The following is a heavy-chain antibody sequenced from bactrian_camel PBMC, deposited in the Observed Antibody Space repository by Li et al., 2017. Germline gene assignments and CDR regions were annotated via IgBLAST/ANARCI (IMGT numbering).Heavy chain of an antibody. J-gene: IGHJ4*01. CDR2: IATGGGST. Sequence: HVQLVESGGGSVQAGGSLRLSCVASGLTLSSACMGWFRQAPGKEREGVAGIATGGGSTYYADSVKGRFTISKDNAKNTLYLQMNSLKPEDTAVYYCAAANLRDWLVPVPYNYWGQGTQVTVS. CDR1: GLTLSSAC. V-gene: IGHV3S1*01. CDR3: AAANLRDWLVPVPYNY. D-gene: IGHD1*01.